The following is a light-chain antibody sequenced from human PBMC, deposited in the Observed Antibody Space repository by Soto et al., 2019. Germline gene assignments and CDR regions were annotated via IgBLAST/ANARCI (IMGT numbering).Light chain of an antibody. J-gene: IGKJ1*01. CDR2: GAC. Sequence: EIVMTQSPATLSVSPGERATLSCRASQSVSSNLAWYQQKPGQAPRLLIYGACTRETGIPARFLCSGAGTECTRPISSLQSEDVAVDYCQQYNNWPRAFGQGTQVDIK. V-gene: IGKV3-15*01. CDR1: QSVSSN. CDR3: QQYNNWPRA.